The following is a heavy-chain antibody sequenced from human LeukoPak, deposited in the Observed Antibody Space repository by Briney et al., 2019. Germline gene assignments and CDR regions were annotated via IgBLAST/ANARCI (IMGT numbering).Heavy chain of an antibody. CDR1: GYTFTGYY. Sequence: ASVKVSCKASGYTFTGYYMHWVRQAPGKGLEWMGGFDPEDGETIYAQKFQGRVTMTEDTSTDTAYMELSSLRSEDTAVYYCATLSVLGYCTNGVCSPPWDYWGQGTLVTVSS. D-gene: IGHD2-8*01. CDR2: FDPEDGET. V-gene: IGHV1-24*01. J-gene: IGHJ4*02. CDR3: ATLSVLGYCTNGVCSPPWDY.